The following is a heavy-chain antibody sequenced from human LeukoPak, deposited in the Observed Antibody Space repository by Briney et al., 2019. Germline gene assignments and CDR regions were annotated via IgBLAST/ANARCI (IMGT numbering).Heavy chain of an antibody. CDR1: GGSMRSNY. V-gene: IGHV4-34*01. CDR3: ARRGQAGYLY. CDR2: INHSGST. J-gene: IGHJ4*02. D-gene: IGHD3-16*02. Sequence: SETLSLTCTVSGGSMRSNYWSWIRQPPGKGLEWIGEINHSGSTNYNPSLKSRVTISVDTSKNQFSLNLNSVTAADTAVYYCARRGQAGYLYWGQGTLVTVSS.